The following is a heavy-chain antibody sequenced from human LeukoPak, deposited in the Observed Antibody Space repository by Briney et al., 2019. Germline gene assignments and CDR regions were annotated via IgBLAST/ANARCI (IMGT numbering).Heavy chain of an antibody. CDR2: ISAYNGNT. CDR3: ARDGKQYDFWSGDFDY. V-gene: IGHV1-18*01. Sequence: ASVKVSCKASGYTFTSYGISWVRQAPGQGLEWMGWISAYNGNTNYAQKLQGRVTMTTDTSTSTAYMELRSLRSDDTAVYYCARDGKQYDFWSGDFDYWGQGTLVTVSS. J-gene: IGHJ4*02. D-gene: IGHD3-3*01. CDR1: GYTFTSYG.